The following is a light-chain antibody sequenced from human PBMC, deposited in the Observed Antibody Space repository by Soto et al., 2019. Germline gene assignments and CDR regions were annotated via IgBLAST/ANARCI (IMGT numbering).Light chain of an antibody. CDR2: DAS. CDR3: QQYNSYSRT. Sequence: DIQMTQSPSTLSASVGDRVIITGRASQSISSWLAWYQQKPGKAPKVLIYDASSLEYGVPSRFSGSGSGTEFTLTIRSLQPDDFATYYCQQYNSYSRTFGQGTKVDI. J-gene: IGKJ1*01. V-gene: IGKV1-5*01. CDR1: QSISSW.